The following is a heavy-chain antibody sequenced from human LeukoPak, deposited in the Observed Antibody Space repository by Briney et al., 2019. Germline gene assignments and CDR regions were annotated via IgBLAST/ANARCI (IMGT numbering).Heavy chain of an antibody. CDR2: INTYNGNT. D-gene: IGHD3-22*01. CDR1: GYTFTNYG. Sequence: GASVKVSCKASGYTFTNYGITWMRQAPGQGLEWMGWINTYNGNTNYAQKLQGRVTITTDTSTSTAYMELRSLRSDDTAVYYCAREHPDSPLFQHWGQGTLVTVSS. J-gene: IGHJ1*01. CDR3: AREHPDSPLFQH. V-gene: IGHV1-18*01.